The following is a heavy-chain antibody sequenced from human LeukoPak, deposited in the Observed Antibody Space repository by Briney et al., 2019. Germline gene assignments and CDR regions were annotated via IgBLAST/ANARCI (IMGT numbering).Heavy chain of an antibody. CDR1: GYTFTSYG. D-gene: IGHD5/OR15-5a*01. J-gene: IGHJ4*02. V-gene: IGHV1-18*01. CDR3: ASAVSTYYFDY. CDR2: ISGYNGNI. Sequence: ASVKVSCKASGYTFTSYGITWVRQAPGQGLEWMGWISGYNGNINYAQNLQGRVTMTTDTSTSIAFMELSSLRSEDTAVYYCASAVSTYYFDYWGQGTLVTVSS.